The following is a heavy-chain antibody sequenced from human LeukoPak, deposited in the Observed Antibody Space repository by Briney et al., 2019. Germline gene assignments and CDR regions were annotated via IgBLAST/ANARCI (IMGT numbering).Heavy chain of an antibody. Sequence: SETLSLTCTVSGGSISSYYWSWIRQPAGKGLEWIGRIYTSGSTNYNPSLKGRVTMSVDTSKNQFSLKLSSVTAADTAVYYCARVPSYCGGDCYIDYWGQGTLVTVSS. CDR2: IYTSGST. CDR1: GGSISSYY. V-gene: IGHV4-4*07. CDR3: ARVPSYCGGDCYIDY. J-gene: IGHJ4*02. D-gene: IGHD2-21*01.